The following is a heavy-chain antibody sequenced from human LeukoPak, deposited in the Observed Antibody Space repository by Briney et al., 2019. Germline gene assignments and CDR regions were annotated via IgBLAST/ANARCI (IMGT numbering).Heavy chain of an antibody. CDR1: GYSFAGYA. V-gene: IGHV1-3*01. CDR3: ARDRGNYLLPY. D-gene: IGHD1-26*01. CDR2: ISAGNGNT. Sequence: GASVKVSCKSSGYSFAGYAIFWVRQAPGQRLEWMGWISAGNGNTRYSQKFHDRLTISRDKPASTVYMELSSLRSEDTAIYYCARDRGNYLLPYWGQGTLVTVSS. J-gene: IGHJ4*02.